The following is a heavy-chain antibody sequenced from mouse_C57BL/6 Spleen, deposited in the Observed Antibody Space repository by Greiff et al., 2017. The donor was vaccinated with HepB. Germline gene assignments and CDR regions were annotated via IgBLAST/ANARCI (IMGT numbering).Heavy chain of an antibody. Sequence: QVQLQQPGAELVKPGASVKMSCKASGYTFTSYWITWVKQRPGQGLEWIGDIYPGSGSTNYNEKFKSKATLTVDTSSSTAYMQLSSLTSEDSAVYYCATSYRGDAMDYWCQGTSVTVSS. CDR1: GYTFTSYW. J-gene: IGHJ4*01. CDR3: ATSYRGDAMDY. V-gene: IGHV1-55*01. D-gene: IGHD6-1*01. CDR2: IYPGSGST.